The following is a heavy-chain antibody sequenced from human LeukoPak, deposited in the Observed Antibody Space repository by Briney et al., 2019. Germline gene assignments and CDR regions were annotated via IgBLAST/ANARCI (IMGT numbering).Heavy chain of an antibody. D-gene: IGHD2-2*01. J-gene: IGHJ4*02. CDR1: GFSFRSYG. Sequence: GGSLRLSCAASGFSFRSYGMHWVRQAPGKGLEWVAFIRYDGNNKYYADSVKGRFTISRDNSKNTLYLQMNSLRAEDTAVYYCARGVRTFDYWGQGTLVTVSS. CDR3: ARGVRTFDY. V-gene: IGHV3-30*02. CDR2: IRYDGNNK.